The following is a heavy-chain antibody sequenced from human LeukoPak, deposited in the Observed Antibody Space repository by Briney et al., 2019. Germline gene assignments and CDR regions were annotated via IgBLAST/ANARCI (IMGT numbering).Heavy chain of an antibody. V-gene: IGHV4-61*08. Sequence: SQTLSLTCTVSGGSISSGGYYWSWIRQPPGKGLEWIGYVYYSGSTNYNPSLKSRVTMSMDTSKNQFSLRLNPVTAADTAVYYCARARSGWYGLFDYWGQGTLVTVSS. CDR1: GGSISSGGYY. J-gene: IGHJ4*02. CDR3: ARARSGWYGLFDY. CDR2: VYYSGST. D-gene: IGHD6-19*01.